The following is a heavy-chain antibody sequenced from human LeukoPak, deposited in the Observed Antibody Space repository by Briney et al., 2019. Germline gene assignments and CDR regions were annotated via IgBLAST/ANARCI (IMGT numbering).Heavy chain of an antibody. CDR3: ARVRGLGLFDY. D-gene: IGHD3-10*01. Sequence: SETLSLTCTVSGGSIGGYYWSWVRQPPGKGLEWIGHVYDSGRTNYNPSLKSRGTMSLDTSKNQFSLILNSVTAADTALYYCARVRGLGLFDYWGRGTQVTVSS. J-gene: IGHJ4*02. V-gene: IGHV4-59*01. CDR1: GGSIGGYY. CDR2: VYDSGRT.